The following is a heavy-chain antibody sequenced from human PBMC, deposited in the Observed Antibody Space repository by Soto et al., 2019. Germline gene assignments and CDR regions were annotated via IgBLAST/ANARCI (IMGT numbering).Heavy chain of an antibody. Sequence: GESLKISCXGSGYSFTSHWIGWVRQMPGKGLEYMGIIWPGDSDTRYSPSFQGQVTISADKSTSTAYLQWSSLKASDTAMYYCARTFDSSGWFDYWGQGTLVTVSS. J-gene: IGHJ5*01. V-gene: IGHV5-51*01. CDR1: GYSFTSHW. D-gene: IGHD6-19*01. CDR2: IWPGDSDT. CDR3: ARTFDSSGWFDY.